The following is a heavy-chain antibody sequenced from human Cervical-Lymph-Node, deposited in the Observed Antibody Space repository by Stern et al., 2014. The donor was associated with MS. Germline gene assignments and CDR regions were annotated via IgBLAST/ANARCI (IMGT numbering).Heavy chain of an antibody. V-gene: IGHV1-2*06. Sequence: DQLVESGTEVKKPGASVKVSCKASGYTFSAYYGHWVRQAPGQGLEWMGRINGHTGDTNYAQKFQGRVTMDRDPSISTAYLELASLRSDDTAVYYCAREGRSTVTTAAAYWGQGTLVTVSS. D-gene: IGHD4-17*01. CDR1: GYTFSAYY. CDR2: INGHTGDT. CDR3: AREGRSTVTTAAAY. J-gene: IGHJ4*02.